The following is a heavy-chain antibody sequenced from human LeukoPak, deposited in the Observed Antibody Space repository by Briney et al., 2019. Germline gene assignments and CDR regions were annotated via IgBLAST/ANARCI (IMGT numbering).Heavy chain of an antibody. V-gene: IGHV1-46*01. CDR3: ATRWQQPLFYYYYGMDV. CDR1: GYTFTSYY. CDR2: INPSGGST. D-gene: IGHD6-13*01. J-gene: IGHJ6*02. Sequence: ASVEVSCKASGYTFTSYYMHWVRQAPGQGLEWMGIINPSGGSTSYAQKFQGRVTMTRDTSTSTVYMELSSLRSEDTAVYYCATRWQQPLFYYYYGMDVWGQGTTVTVSS.